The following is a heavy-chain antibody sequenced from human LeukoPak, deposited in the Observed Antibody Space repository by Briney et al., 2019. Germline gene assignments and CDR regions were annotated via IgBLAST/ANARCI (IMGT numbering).Heavy chain of an antibody. Sequence: SETLSLTCTVSGGSISSNDYYWGWIRQPPGKGLEWIGSIYTSGTTYYNPSLKSRVTISVDTSKNQFSLNLNSVTAADTAVYYCTRRIWEAAIDYWGQGTLVTVSS. V-gene: IGHV4-39*01. CDR3: TRRIWEAAIDY. CDR1: GGSISSNDYY. J-gene: IGHJ4*02. D-gene: IGHD6-13*01. CDR2: IYTSGTT.